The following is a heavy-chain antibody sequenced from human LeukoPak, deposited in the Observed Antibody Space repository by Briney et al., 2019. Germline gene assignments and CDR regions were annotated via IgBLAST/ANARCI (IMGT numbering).Heavy chain of an antibody. CDR1: GGSFTGFY. V-gene: IGHV4-59*01. J-gene: IGHJ5*02. D-gene: IGHD3-16*02. Sequence: SETLSLTCAVYGGSFTGFYWRWIRQPPGKGLEWIGYIYYSGSTKYNPSLKSQVIISVDTSKNQFSLKLSSVTAADTAVYYCAREGMMVIAPIDPWGQGTLVTVSS. CDR3: AREGMMVIAPIDP. CDR2: IYYSGST.